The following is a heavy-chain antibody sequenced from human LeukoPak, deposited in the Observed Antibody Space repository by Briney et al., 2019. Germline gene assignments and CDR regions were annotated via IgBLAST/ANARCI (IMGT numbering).Heavy chain of an antibody. CDR1: GFTFSSYS. D-gene: IGHD6-6*01. J-gene: IGHJ5*02. CDR2: ISSSSSYI. Sequence: GGSLRLSCAASGFTFSSYSMNWVRQAPGKGLEWVSSISSSSSYIYYADSVKGRFTISRDNAKNTLYLQMNSLRAEDTAVYYCARTGIAALGTVNWFDPWGQGTLVTVSS. V-gene: IGHV3-21*01. CDR3: ARTGIAALGTVNWFDP.